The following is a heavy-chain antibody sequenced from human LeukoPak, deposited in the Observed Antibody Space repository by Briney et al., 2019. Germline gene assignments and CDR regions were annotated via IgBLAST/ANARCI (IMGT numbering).Heavy chain of an antibody. D-gene: IGHD1-1*01. J-gene: IGHJ4*02. Sequence: ASVKVSCKASGYTFTSYYMHCVRQAPGQGLEWMGIINPSGGSTSYAQKFQGRVTMTRDTSTSTVYMELSSLRSEDTAVYYCAREGNDRDFDYWGQGTLVTVSS. V-gene: IGHV1-46*01. CDR2: INPSGGST. CDR1: GYTFTSYY. CDR3: AREGNDRDFDY.